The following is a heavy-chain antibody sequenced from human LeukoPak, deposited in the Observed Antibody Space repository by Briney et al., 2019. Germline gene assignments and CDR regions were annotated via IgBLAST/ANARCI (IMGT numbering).Heavy chain of an antibody. V-gene: IGHV1-69*04. CDR2: IIPILGIA. CDR1: EGTFSSYA. Sequence: SVKVSCKASEGTFSSYAISWVRQAPGQGLEWMGRIIPILGIANYAQKFQGRVTITADKSTSTAYMELSGLRSEDTAVYYCARDEAGPFDYWGQGTLVTVSS. CDR3: ARDEAGPFDY. J-gene: IGHJ4*02.